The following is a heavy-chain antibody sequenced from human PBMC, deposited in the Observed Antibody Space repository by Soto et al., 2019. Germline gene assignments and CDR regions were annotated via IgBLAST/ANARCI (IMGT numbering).Heavy chain of an antibody. CDR2: ISSSSSTI. CDR1: GFTFSSYS. D-gene: IGHD2-21*02. V-gene: IGHV3-48*02. CDR3: ARVVVTSV. J-gene: IGHJ4*02. Sequence: ESGGGLVQPGGSLRLSCAASGFTFSSYSMNWVRQAPGKGLEWVSYISSSSSTIYYADSVKGRFTISRDNAKNSLYLQMNGLRDEDTAVYYCARVVVTSVWGQGTLVTVSS.